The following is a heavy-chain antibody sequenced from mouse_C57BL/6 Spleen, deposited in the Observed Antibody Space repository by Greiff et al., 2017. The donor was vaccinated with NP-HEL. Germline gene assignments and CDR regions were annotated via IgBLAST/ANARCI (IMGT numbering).Heavy chain of an antibody. D-gene: IGHD2-2*01. J-gene: IGHJ4*01. CDR3: ARHDHGYDDLYAMDY. CDR2: ISNGGGST. V-gene: IGHV5-12*01. CDR1: GFTFSDYY. Sequence: DVMLVESGGGLVQPGGSLKLSCAASGFTFSDYYMYWVRQTPEKRLEWVAYISNGGGSTYYPDTVKGRFTISRDNAKNTLYLQMSRLKSEDTAMYYCARHDHGYDDLYAMDYWGQGTSVTVSS.